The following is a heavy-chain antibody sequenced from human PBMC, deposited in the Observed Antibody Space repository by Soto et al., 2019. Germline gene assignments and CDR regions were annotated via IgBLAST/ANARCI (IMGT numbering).Heavy chain of an antibody. J-gene: IGHJ4*02. D-gene: IGHD6-13*01. CDR1: GYTFTSYG. CDR3: ARDKIPRIAAAGITGD. V-gene: IGHV1-18*01. Sequence: ASVKVSCKASGYTFTSYGISWLRQAPGQGLEWMGWISAYNGNTNYAQKLKGRVTMTTDTSTSTAYMELRSLRSDDTVVYYCARDKIPRIAAAGITGDWGQGTLVTV. CDR2: ISAYNGNT.